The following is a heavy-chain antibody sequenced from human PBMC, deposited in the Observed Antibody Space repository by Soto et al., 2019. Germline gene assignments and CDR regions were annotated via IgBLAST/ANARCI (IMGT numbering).Heavy chain of an antibody. CDR1: GFTFSSYA. D-gene: IGHD3-3*01. V-gene: IGHV3-23*01. Sequence: EVQLLESGGGLVQPGGSLRLSCAASGFTFSSYAMSWVRQAPGKGLEGVSAISGSGGSTYYADSVKGRFTISRDNSKNKLYLQMNSLRAEDTAVYYCAKGSITIFGVVIYYFDYWGQGTLVTVSS. CDR2: ISGSGGST. J-gene: IGHJ4*02. CDR3: AKGSITIFGVVIYYFDY.